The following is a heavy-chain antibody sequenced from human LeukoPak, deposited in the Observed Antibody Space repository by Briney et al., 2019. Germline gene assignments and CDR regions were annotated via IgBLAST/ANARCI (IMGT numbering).Heavy chain of an antibody. CDR1: GFTFSSYS. D-gene: IGHD2-15*01. CDR2: IISSSSYI. CDR3: ARDKLSGRYCSGGSCYSGVY. Sequence: GGSLRLSCAASGFTFSSYSMNWVRQAPGEGLEFVSSIISSSSYIYYADSVKGRFTISRDHAKNSLYLQMNSLRAEDTAVYYWARDKLSGRYCSGGSCYSGVYWGQGTLVTVSS. J-gene: IGHJ4*02. V-gene: IGHV3-21*01.